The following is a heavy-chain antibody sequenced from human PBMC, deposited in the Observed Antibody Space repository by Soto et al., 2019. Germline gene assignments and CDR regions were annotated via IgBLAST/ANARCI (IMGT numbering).Heavy chain of an antibody. CDR1: GYTFTSYG. V-gene: IGHV1-18*01. Sequence: ASVKVSCKASGYTFTSYGISWVRQAPGQGLEWMGWISAYNGNTNYAQKLQGRVTMTTDTSTSTAYMELRSLRSDDTAVYYCARGVKSGLLLRDYYYYMDVWGKGTTVTVSS. J-gene: IGHJ6*03. D-gene: IGHD3-16*01. CDR2: ISAYNGNT. CDR3: ARGVKSGLLLRDYYYYMDV.